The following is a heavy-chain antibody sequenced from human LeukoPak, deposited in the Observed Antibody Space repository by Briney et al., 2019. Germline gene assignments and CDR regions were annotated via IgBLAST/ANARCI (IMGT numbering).Heavy chain of an antibody. CDR2: IYPGDSDA. Sequence: GESLKISCKGSGYSFTSYWIGWVRQMPGKGLEWVGIIYPGDSDARYSPSFQGQVTVSADKSISTAYLQWSSLKASDTAMYYCARLYDILTGNSFDYWGQGTLVTVSS. J-gene: IGHJ4*02. D-gene: IGHD3-9*01. CDR3: ARLYDILTGNSFDY. CDR1: GYSFTSYW. V-gene: IGHV5-51*01.